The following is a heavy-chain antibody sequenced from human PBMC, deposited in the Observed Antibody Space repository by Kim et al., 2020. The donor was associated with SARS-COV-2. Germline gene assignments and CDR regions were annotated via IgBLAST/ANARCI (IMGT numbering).Heavy chain of an antibody. V-gene: IGHV3-20*04. CDR2: INWNGGGT. D-gene: IGHD3-10*01. CDR3: ARGGLDSDGGSGSYAVDFDY. J-gene: IGHJ4*02. CDR1: GFNFDDYG. Sequence: GGSLRLSCAASGFNFDDYGMNWVRQAPGKGLEWVSGINWNGGGTGYADSVKGRFTISRDNAKNSLYLQMNSLRTEDTALYYCARGGLDSDGGSGSYAVDFDYWGQGTLGTVSS.